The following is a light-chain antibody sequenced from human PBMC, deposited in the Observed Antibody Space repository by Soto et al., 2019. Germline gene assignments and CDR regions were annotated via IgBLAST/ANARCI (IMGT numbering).Light chain of an antibody. CDR1: QTVSSSF. CDR3: QQYGGSPPLYT. J-gene: IGKJ2*01. Sequence: EIVLTLSPGTLSLSPGERATLSCRASQTVSSSFLAWYQHKPGQAPRLLIYDASSRASGIPDRFRGSGSGTDFTLTISRLEPEDFAVYYCQQYGGSPPLYTFGQGTKLEIK. V-gene: IGKV3-20*01. CDR2: DAS.